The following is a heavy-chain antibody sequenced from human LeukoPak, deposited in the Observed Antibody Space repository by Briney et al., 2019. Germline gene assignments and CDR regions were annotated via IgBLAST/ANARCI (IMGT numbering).Heavy chain of an antibody. CDR2: IYHSGDT. CDR3: ASTRRAAVAGRCDP. J-gene: IGHJ5*02. D-gene: IGHD6-19*01. CDR1: LDSLCGNY. Sequence: SETLSHTPVLPLDSLCGNYWSGMRPPLGRGGEWSGYIYHSGDTNYTPSLQSRVTMSVDETKNQFSLRVHFVSASDTAVYYCASTRRAAVAGRCDPWGQGTLVSVSS. V-gene: IGHV4-4*09.